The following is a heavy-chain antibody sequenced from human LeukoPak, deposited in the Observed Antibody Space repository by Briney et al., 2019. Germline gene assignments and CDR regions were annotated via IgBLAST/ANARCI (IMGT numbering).Heavy chain of an antibody. J-gene: IGHJ3*02. D-gene: IGHD1-26*01. CDR3: ARDHSGSYSDALDI. V-gene: IGHV1-46*01. CDR1: GYTFTNYY. CDR2: INPSSGTT. Sequence: ASVKVSCKASGYTFTNYYMVWVRQAPGQGLEWMGIINPSSGTTNYAQKFQGRVTMTRDMSTSTVYMELSSLRSEDTAVYYCARDHSGSYSDALDIWGQGTMVTVSS.